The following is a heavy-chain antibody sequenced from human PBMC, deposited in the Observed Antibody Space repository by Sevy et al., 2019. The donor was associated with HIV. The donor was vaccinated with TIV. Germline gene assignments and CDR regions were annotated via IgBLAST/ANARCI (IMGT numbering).Heavy chain of an antibody. J-gene: IGHJ6*03. CDR2: IRSKAYGGTT. CDR1: GFTFGDYA. Sequence: GGSLRLSCTASGFTFGDYAMSWVRQAPGKGLEWVGFIRSKAYGGTTEYAASVKGRFTISRDDSKSIAYLQMNSLKTEDTAVYYCTKNDIAAAGTYYYYYMDVWGKGTTVTASS. CDR3: TKNDIAAAGTYYYYYMDV. D-gene: IGHD6-13*01. V-gene: IGHV3-49*04.